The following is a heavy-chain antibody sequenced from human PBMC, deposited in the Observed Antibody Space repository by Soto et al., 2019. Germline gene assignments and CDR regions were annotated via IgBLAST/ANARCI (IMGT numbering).Heavy chain of an antibody. V-gene: IGHV3-11*01. CDR2: ISSSGNII. CDR1: GFIFSDYY. Sequence: GGSLRLSCAASGFIFSDYYMSWIRQAPGKGLEWVSYISSSGNIIYYADSVKGRFTISRDNAKNSLYLQMNSLRAEDTAVYYYAKDLPGHYNYYRSDYYQDWGQGTMVSVSS. D-gene: IGHD3-22*01. J-gene: IGHJ4*02. CDR3: AKDLPGHYNYYRSDYYQD.